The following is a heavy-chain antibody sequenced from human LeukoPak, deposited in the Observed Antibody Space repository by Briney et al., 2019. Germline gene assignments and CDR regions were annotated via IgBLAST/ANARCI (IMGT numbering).Heavy chain of an antibody. D-gene: IGHD2-21*01. CDR3: AKVRDCGGDCLDY. J-gene: IGHJ4*02. CDR1: GFSLSDYG. V-gene: IGHV3-30*18. CDR2: ISYDGSNK. Sequence: PGGSLRLSCAASGFSLSDYGMHWVRQAPGKGLEWVAFISYDGSNKDFADSVRGRFTISRDNSKNTLYLQMNSLRAEDTALYSCAKVRDCGGDCLDYWGQGTLVTVSS.